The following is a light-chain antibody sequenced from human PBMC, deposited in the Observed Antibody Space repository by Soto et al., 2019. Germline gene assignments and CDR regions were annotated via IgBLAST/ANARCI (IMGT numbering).Light chain of an antibody. J-gene: IGKJ4*01. CDR3: QQSYTTLHT. Sequence: DIQMTQSPSSLSASVGDRVTIACRASQNIVTYLNWYQLKPGKAPQLLIYAASSLQRGVPSRFTGSGSGTDINLTITSLLPEDFASYYCQQSYTTLHTFGGGTKVEI. CDR1: QNIVTY. V-gene: IGKV1-39*01. CDR2: AAS.